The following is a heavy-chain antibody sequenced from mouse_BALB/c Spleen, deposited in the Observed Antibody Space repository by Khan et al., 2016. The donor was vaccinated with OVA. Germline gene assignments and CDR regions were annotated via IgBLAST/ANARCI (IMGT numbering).Heavy chain of an antibody. CDR3: ARSGFGTPFAY. CDR1: GYTFTSYY. V-gene: IGHV1S81*02. CDR2: INPSDGGT. D-gene: IGHD1-1*02. J-gene: IGHJ3*01. Sequence: VQLQESGAELVKPGASVKISCKASGYTFTSYYMYWVKERPGQGLEWIGGINPSDGGTIFNEKFKSKATLTVDKSSSTAYMQLSRLTSEDSAVYYCARSGFGTPFAYWGQGTLVTVSA.